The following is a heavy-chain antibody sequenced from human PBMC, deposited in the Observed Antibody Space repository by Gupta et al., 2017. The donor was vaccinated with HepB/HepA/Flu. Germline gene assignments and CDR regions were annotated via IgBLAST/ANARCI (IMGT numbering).Heavy chain of an antibody. CDR3: ARERGGNYFDF. J-gene: IGHJ4*02. V-gene: IGHV4-59*01. CDR1: GGSINNTY. CDR2: MYYSGRS. Sequence: QVQLQESGPGLVKASETLSLTCTVSGGSINNTYGSWIRQAPGKGLEWIGYMYYSGRSGYNPSLNSRVRISLDTAKNQLSLKLRSVTAADTAVYYCARERGGNYFDFWGQGTLVTVSS. D-gene: IGHD3-16*01.